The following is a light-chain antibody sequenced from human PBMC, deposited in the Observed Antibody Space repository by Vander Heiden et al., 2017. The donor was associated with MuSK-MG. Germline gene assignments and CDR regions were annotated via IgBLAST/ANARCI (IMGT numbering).Light chain of an antibody. CDR3: QQEDSTPRT. CDR1: QSVLYTSNNLNY. Sequence: DIVMTQSPDSLAVSLGERATINCRSSQSVLYTSNNLNYLAWYQQKPGQPPHLLIYWASTREYGVPDRFSGSGSGTDFTLTISSLQAEDVAVYYCQQEDSTPRTFGQRTKVEIK. J-gene: IGKJ1*01. V-gene: IGKV4-1*01. CDR2: WAS.